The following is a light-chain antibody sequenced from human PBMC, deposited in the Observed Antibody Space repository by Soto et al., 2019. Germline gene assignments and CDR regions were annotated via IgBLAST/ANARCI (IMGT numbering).Light chain of an antibody. CDR2: KAS. Sequence: DIQMTQSPSTLSASVGDRVTITCRASQSISSWLAWYQQKPGKAPKLLIYKASSLESGVPSRFSGSGSGTEFPLTISSLQPDDCATYYFQQYNSYSWTFGQGTKVEIK. V-gene: IGKV1-5*03. J-gene: IGKJ1*01. CDR1: QSISSW. CDR3: QQYNSYSWT.